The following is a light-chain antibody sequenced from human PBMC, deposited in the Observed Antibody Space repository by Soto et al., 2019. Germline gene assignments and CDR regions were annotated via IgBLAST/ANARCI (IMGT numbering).Light chain of an antibody. CDR1: QSVLYSSNNKNY. Sequence: DIVMTQSPDSLAVSLGERATINCKSSQSVLYSSNNKNYFAWYQQRPGQPPKLLIYWASTRGSGVPDRFSGSGSGTDFTLTISSLQAEDAAIYYCQQYYSTPPTFGQGTKVEIK. V-gene: IGKV4-1*01. J-gene: IGKJ1*01. CDR3: QQYYSTPPT. CDR2: WAS.